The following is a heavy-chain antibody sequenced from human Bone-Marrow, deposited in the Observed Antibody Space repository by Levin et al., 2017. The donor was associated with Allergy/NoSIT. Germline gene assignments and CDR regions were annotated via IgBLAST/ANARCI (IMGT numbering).Heavy chain of an antibody. J-gene: IGHJ4*02. V-gene: IGHV4-61*08. CDR1: RGSVSSGDYY. Sequence: SPTLSLTCTVSRGSVSSGDYYWSWIRQSPGKGLEWLGFIYYSGSTNYNPSHNSRVAISVDTSKNQFSLKVASATAADTAVYYCVCYHWGHYFEYWGQGTLVTVSS. CDR2: IYYSGST. CDR3: VCYHWGHYFEY. D-gene: IGHD3-16*01.